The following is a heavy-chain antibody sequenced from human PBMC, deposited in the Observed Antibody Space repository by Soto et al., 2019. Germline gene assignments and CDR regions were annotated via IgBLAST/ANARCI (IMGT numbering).Heavy chain of an antibody. CDR1: GFTFSSYW. J-gene: IGHJ6*03. V-gene: IGHV3-7*01. D-gene: IGHD3-3*01. Sequence: GGTLILSCAASGFTFSSYWMSGVRQAPGKGLEWVANIKQDGQAKYYVDNVKGRFTISRDNAKYSLYLQMNILRAEDTALYYCARAPDYDFWSGYPLPYYYYMDVWGKGT. CDR2: IKQDGQAK. CDR3: ARAPDYDFWSGYPLPYYYYMDV.